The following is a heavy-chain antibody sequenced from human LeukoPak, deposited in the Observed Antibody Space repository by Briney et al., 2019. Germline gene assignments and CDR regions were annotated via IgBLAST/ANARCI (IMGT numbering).Heavy chain of an antibody. CDR2: ISYDGRNK. Sequence: GRSLRLSCAASGFTFSSYAMHWVRPAPGKGLEWVAVISYDGRNKYYEDSVKGRFTISRDNSKNTLYLQMNSLRAEDTAVYYCAREVMVGAFDTWGQGTMVTVSS. J-gene: IGHJ3*02. CDR1: GFTFSSYA. V-gene: IGHV3-30*04. D-gene: IGHD2-21*01. CDR3: AREVMVGAFDT.